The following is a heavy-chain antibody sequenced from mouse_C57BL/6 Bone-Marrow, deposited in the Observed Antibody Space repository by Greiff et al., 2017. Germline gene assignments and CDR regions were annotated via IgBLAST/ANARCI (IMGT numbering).Heavy chain of an antibody. Sequence: VQLQQSGAELARPGASVKMSCKASGYTFTSYTMHWVKQRPGQGLEWIGYINPSSGYTKYNQKFKDKATLTADKSSSTAYMQLSSLTSGDSAVYYCAGPSGSSCYFDYWGQGTTLTVSS. D-gene: IGHD1-1*01. CDR2: INPSSGYT. V-gene: IGHV1-4*01. CDR3: AGPSGSSCYFDY. J-gene: IGHJ2*01. CDR1: GYTFTSYT.